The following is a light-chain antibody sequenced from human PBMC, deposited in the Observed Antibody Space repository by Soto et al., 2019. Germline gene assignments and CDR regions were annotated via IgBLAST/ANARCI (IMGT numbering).Light chain of an antibody. CDR2: GNT. J-gene: IGLJ2*01. CDR1: NSNIGAGYD. CDR3: QSYDSSLSGSV. Sequence: QLVLTQPPSMSGAPGQRVTISCTGSNSNIGAGYDVHWYQQLPGTAPKLLLYGNTNRPSGVPDRFSGSKSGTSASLAITGLQADDEADYYCQSYDSSLSGSVFGGGTQLTVL. V-gene: IGLV1-40*01.